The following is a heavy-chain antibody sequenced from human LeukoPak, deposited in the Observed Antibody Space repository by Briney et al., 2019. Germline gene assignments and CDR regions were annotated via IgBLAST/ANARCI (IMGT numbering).Heavy chain of an antibody. J-gene: IGHJ6*03. V-gene: IGHV4-4*07. CDR1: GGSISSYY. CDR2: IYTSGST. CDR3: AREGKYYYGSGSYYYYYYMDV. Sequence: SETLSLTCTVSGGSISSYYWSWIRQPAGKGLEWIGRIYTSGSTNYNPSLKSRVTMSVDTSKNQFSLKLSSVTAADTAVYYCAREGKYYYGSGSYYYYYYMDVWGKGTTVTISS. D-gene: IGHD3-10*01.